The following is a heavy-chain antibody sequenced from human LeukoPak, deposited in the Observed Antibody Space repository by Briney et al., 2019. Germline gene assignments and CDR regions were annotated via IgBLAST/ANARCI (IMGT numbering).Heavy chain of an antibody. Sequence: GGSLRLSCVASGFTFSSYAMHWVRQAPGKGLEWVAVISYDGSNKYYADSVKGRFTISRDNSKNTLYLQMNSLRAEDTAVYYCARERRIAVAGRGYYFDYWGQGTLVTVSS. CDR2: ISYDGSNK. D-gene: IGHD6-19*01. CDR1: GFTFSSYA. J-gene: IGHJ4*02. CDR3: ARERRIAVAGRGYYFDY. V-gene: IGHV3-30*04.